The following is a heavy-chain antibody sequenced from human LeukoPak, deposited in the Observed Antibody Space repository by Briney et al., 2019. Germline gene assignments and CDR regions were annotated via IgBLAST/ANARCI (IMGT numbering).Heavy chain of an antibody. J-gene: IGHJ4*02. CDR3: ARGSYYDSSGYYRRFDY. D-gene: IGHD3-22*01. V-gene: IGHV4-39*07. CDR1: GGSITSLGYY. CDR2: IYYSGST. Sequence: SQTLSLTCTVSGGSITSLGYYWGWIRQPPGKGLEWIGSIYYSGSTYYNPSLKSRVTISVDTSKNQFSLKLSSVTAADTAVYYCARGSYYDSSGYYRRFDYWGQGTLVTVSS.